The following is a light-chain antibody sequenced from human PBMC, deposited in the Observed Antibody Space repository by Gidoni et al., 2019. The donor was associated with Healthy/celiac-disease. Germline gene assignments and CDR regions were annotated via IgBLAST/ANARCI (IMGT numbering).Light chain of an antibody. CDR3: QQSYSTPRT. CDR1: QSISSY. Sequence: DIKMTQSPSSLSASVGARVTITCRASQSISSYLNWYQQKPGKAPRLLIYAASSLQSGVPPRFSGSGSGTDFTLTISSLQPEDFATYYCQQSYSTPRTFGQGTKVEIK. V-gene: IGKV1-39*01. J-gene: IGKJ1*01. CDR2: AAS.